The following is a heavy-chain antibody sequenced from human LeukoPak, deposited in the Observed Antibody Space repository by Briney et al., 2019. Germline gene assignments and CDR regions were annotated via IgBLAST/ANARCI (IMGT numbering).Heavy chain of an antibody. D-gene: IGHD3-22*01. V-gene: IGHV5-51*01. CDR2: IYRGGSDA. CDR3: ARRDTSGFYYVN. CDR1: GYIFTTCW. J-gene: IGHJ4*02. Sequence: GESLKISCKASGYIFTTCWIGWVRQMPGKGLEWMGIIYRGGSDARFSPSFQGQVTISADKSISTAYLQWSSLRASDTAIYYCARRDTSGFYYVNWGQGTLVSVSS.